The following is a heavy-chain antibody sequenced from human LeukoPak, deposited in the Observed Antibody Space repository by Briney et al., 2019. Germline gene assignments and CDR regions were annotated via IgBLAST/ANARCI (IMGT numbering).Heavy chain of an antibody. Sequence: GASVKVSCKASGYTFTDYYMHWVRQAPGQGLEWMGWINPNSGGTNYALKFHGRVTMTGDTSISTAYMELSRLRSDDTAVYYCARVSSPTVTTDYWGQGTLVTVSS. CDR1: GYTFTDYY. CDR3: ARVSSPTVTTDY. V-gene: IGHV1-2*02. J-gene: IGHJ4*02. D-gene: IGHD4-17*01. CDR2: INPNSGGT.